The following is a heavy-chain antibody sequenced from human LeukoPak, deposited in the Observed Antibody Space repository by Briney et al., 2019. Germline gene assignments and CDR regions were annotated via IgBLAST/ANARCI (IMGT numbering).Heavy chain of an antibody. CDR1: GFPFSSYG. Sequence: GGALRLSFAASGFPFSSYGMHWVRQAPGKGLEGGAFIRYDGSNKYYADSVKGRFTISRDNSKNTLYLQMNSLRHEDTAVYYCARDRYSSSWYGELDYWGQGTLVTVSS. J-gene: IGHJ4*02. D-gene: IGHD6-13*01. V-gene: IGHV3-30*02. CDR3: ARDRYSSSWYGELDY. CDR2: IRYDGSNK.